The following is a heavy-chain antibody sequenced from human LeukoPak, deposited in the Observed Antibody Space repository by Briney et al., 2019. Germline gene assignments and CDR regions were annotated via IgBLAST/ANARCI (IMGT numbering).Heavy chain of an antibody. CDR2: ISSSGSTI. CDR1: GFTFSSYE. Sequence: RGSLRLSCAASGFTFSSYEMNWVRQAPGKGLEWVSYISSSGSTIYYAGSVKGRFTISRDNAKNSLYLQMNSLRAEDTAVYYCARSRGSGSYSDYWGQGTLVTVSS. V-gene: IGHV3-48*03. CDR3: ARSRGSGSYSDY. J-gene: IGHJ4*02. D-gene: IGHD3-10*01.